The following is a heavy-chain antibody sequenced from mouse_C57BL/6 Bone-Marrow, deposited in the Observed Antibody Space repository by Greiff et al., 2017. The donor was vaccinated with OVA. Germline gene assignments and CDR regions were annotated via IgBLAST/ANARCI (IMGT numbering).Heavy chain of an antibody. CDR2: IDPNSGGT. CDR1: GYTFTSYW. J-gene: IGHJ2*01. Sequence: QVHVKQPGAELVKPGASVKLSCKASGYTFTSYWMHWVKQRPGRGLEWIGRIDPNSGGTKYNEKFKSKATLTVDKPSSTAYMQLSSLTSEDSAVYYCARTTVTVVVPFDYWGQGTTLTVSS. CDR3: ARTTVTVVVPFDY. V-gene: IGHV1-72*01. D-gene: IGHD1-1*01.